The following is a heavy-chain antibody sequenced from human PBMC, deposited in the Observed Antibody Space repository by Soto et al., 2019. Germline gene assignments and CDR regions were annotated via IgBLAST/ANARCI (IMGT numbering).Heavy chain of an antibody. V-gene: IGHV4-4*02. D-gene: IGHD2-21*02. CDR3: ARVEGGGDCYGY. CDR1: GGSISSSNW. CDR2: IYHSGST. J-gene: IGHJ4*02. Sequence: QVQLQESGPGLVKPSGTLSLTCAVFGGSISSSNWWSWVGQPPGKGLEWIGEIYHSGSTNYNPSLKSRVAISVDKSKNQCSLKLSSVTAAETAVYYCARVEGGGDCYGYWGQGTLVTVSS.